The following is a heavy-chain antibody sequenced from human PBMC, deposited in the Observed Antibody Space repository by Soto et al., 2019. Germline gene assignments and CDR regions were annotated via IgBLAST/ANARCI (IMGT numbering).Heavy chain of an antibody. Sequence: QVQLQESGPGLVKPSQTLSLTCAVSGGSISRSVYYCNWIRQHPGKGLEWIGYIHNSGTTYYNPSLKSRLTFSVDTSKNQFSLKLSSVTTADTAVYYCARAPIVRGVVGWYFDLWGRGTLVTVSS. V-gene: IGHV4-31*11. J-gene: IGHJ2*01. CDR2: IHNSGTT. CDR1: GGSISRSVYY. CDR3: ARAPIVRGVVGWYFDL. D-gene: IGHD3-10*01.